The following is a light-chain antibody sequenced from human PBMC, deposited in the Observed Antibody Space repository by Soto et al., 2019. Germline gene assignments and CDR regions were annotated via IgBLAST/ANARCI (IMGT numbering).Light chain of an antibody. CDR1: QSVSGSY. Sequence: EIVLTQSPGTLSLSPGERATLSCRASQSVSGSYLAWYQQKPGQAPRLLIYGASSRATGIPDRFSGSGSGTDFTLTISRLEDEDFAEYYCQQYGSSPAFGQGTKVEIK. J-gene: IGKJ1*01. V-gene: IGKV3-20*01. CDR3: QQYGSSPA. CDR2: GAS.